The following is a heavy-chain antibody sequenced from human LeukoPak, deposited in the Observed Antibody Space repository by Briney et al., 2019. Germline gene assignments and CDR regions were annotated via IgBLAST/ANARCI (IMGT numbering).Heavy chain of an antibody. Sequence: GASVKVSCKASAYTFTTYVFTWVRQAPGQGLEWMGWIGAYNGNTNYTQKLQGRVTMTTDTSTSTAYMELRSLRSDDTAVYYCARGEDYFDYWGQGTLVTVSS. CDR3: ARGEDYFDY. V-gene: IGHV1-18*01. J-gene: IGHJ4*02. CDR1: AYTFTTYV. CDR2: IGAYNGNT.